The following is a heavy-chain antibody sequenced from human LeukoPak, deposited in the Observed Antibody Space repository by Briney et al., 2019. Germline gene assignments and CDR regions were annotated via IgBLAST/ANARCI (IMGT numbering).Heavy chain of an antibody. Sequence: GGSLRLSCAASGFTFSSYSMNWVRQAPGKGLEWVSYISSTSSTIYYADSVKGRFTISRDNAKNSLYLQMNRLRAEDTAVYYCARVYYGDSVTLDAFDIWGQGTMVTVSS. V-gene: IGHV3-48*01. D-gene: IGHD4-17*01. J-gene: IGHJ3*02. CDR3: ARVYYGDSVTLDAFDI. CDR2: ISSTSSTI. CDR1: GFTFSSYS.